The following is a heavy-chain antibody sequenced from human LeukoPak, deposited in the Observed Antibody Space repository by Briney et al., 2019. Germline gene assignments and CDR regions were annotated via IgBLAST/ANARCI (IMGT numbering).Heavy chain of an antibody. V-gene: IGHV3-33*06. CDR3: AKDTRYSAISLFDY. Sequence: GGSLRLSCAASGFTFSSYGMHWVGQAPGKGLEWVAVIWYDGSNKYYADSVKGRFTISRDNSKNTLYLQMNSLRAEDTAVYYCAKDTRYSAISLFDYWGQGTLVTVSS. J-gene: IGHJ4*02. CDR2: IWYDGSNK. CDR1: GFTFSSYG. D-gene: IGHD1-1*01.